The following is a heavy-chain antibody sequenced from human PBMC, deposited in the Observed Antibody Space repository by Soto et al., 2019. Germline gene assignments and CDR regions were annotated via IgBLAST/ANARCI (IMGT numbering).Heavy chain of an antibody. Sequence: SETLSLTCTVSGDSVSKYYWNWIRQPAGKGLEWIGRIYTTRSPNYNPSLKSRVTMSVDTSKNQFSLKLNLTSVTAADTAVYYCARSPAYGDYANLDTWGQGTLVTVSS. CDR2: IYTTRSP. D-gene: IGHD4-17*01. V-gene: IGHV4-4*07. J-gene: IGHJ5*02. CDR1: GDSVSKYY. CDR3: ARSPAYGDYANLDT.